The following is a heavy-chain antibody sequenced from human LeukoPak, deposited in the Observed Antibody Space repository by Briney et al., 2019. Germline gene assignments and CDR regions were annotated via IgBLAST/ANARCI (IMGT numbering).Heavy chain of an antibody. CDR3: ARGPENDFTFDC. Sequence: VASVKVSCKASGGTFSSYAISWVRQAPGQGLEWMGRIIPIFGIANYAQKFQGRVTITADKSTSTAYMELSSLRSEDTAVYYCARGPENDFTFDCWGQGTLVTVSS. J-gene: IGHJ4*02. CDR2: IIPIFGIA. CDR1: GGTFSSYA. V-gene: IGHV1-69*04. D-gene: IGHD2-21*02.